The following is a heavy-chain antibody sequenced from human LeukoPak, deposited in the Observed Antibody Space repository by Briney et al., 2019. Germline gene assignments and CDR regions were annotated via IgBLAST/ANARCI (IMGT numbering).Heavy chain of an antibody. J-gene: IGHJ5*02. CDR1: GGSISSGGYS. CDR2: IYYSGST. Sequence: SETLSLTCAVSGGSISSGGYSWSWIRQPPGKGLEWIGYIYYSGSTNYNPSPKSRVTISVDTSKNQFSLKLSSVTAADTAVYYCARHNDFWRDNWFDPWGQGTLVTVSS. V-gene: IGHV4-61*08. D-gene: IGHD3-3*01. CDR3: ARHNDFWRDNWFDP.